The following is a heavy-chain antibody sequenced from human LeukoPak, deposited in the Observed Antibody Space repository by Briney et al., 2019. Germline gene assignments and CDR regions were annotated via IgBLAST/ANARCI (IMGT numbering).Heavy chain of an antibody. D-gene: IGHD2-15*01. Sequence: ESGPTLVNPTQTLTLTCTFSGFSLSTSGMRVSWIRQPPGKALEWLARIDWDDDKFYSTSLKTRLTISKDTSKNQVVLTMTNMDPVDTATYYCAREYCSGGSCYKDGFDYWGQGTLVTVSS. CDR1: GFSLSTSGMR. CDR2: IDWDDDK. CDR3: AREYCSGGSCYKDGFDY. J-gene: IGHJ4*02. V-gene: IGHV2-70*04.